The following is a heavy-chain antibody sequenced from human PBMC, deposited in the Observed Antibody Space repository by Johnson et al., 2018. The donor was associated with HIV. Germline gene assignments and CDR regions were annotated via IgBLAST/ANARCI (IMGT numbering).Heavy chain of an antibody. CDR2: ISYDGTKK. Sequence: QVQLVESGGGLIQPGGSLRLSCAASGFTVSSNYMSWVRQAPGKGLEWVAVISYDGTKKYYAGSVKGRFTISRDNAKNSLFLQMNSLRAEDTAVYYCAAIAARPLDAFDIWGQGTMVTVSS. CDR3: AAIAARPLDAFDI. CDR1: GFTVSSNY. D-gene: IGHD6-6*01. V-gene: IGHV3-30*03. J-gene: IGHJ3*02.